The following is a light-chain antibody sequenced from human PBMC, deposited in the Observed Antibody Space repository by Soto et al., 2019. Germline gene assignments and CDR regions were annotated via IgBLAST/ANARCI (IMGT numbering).Light chain of an antibody. V-gene: IGKV3D-15*01. J-gene: IGKJ5*01. CDR1: QSINSD. CDR2: GAS. Sequence: EIVMTQSPATLSVSPGETTRLSGRASQSINSDVAWYQQKVGQTPRLLIHGASTRATGIAARFSGSGSVTEFTLTISGLQSEDFATYYCQQLNSYPLTFGQGTRLEIK. CDR3: QQLNSYPLT.